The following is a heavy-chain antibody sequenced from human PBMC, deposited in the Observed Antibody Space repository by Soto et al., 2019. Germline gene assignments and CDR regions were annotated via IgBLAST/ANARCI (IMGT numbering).Heavy chain of an antibody. Sequence: SETLSLTCTVSGGSISRGDSYWSWIRQHPGGGLEWIGYIYSSGSTSYNPSLRSRVAISVDTSDNQFSLNLNSVTAADTAVYYCARISRLHYPGDSDFWGREILVTVSS. D-gene: IGHD6-6*01. CDR1: GGSISRGDSY. CDR3: ARISRLHYPGDSDF. V-gene: IGHV4-31*03. CDR2: IYSSGST. J-gene: IGHJ4*02.